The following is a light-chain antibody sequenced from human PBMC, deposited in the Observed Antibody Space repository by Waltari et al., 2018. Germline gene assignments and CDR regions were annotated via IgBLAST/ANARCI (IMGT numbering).Light chain of an antibody. CDR2: EVT. V-gene: IGLV2-23*02. J-gene: IGLJ3*02. CDR3: CSYAGDTTWV. CDR1: SRDVGNYNL. Sequence: SALTQPAPVSGSPGPSITISCTGPSRDVGNYNLVCWYQQHPGKAPKFMIYEVTKRPSGVSDRFSGSKSGNTASLTISGLQAEDEADYYCCSYAGDTTWVFGGGTKLTVL.